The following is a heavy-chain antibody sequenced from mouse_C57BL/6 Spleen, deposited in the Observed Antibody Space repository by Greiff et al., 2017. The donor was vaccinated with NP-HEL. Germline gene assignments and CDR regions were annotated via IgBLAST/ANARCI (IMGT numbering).Heavy chain of an antibody. D-gene: IGHD2-5*01. Sequence: VQLQQSGAELMKPGASVKLSCKATGYTFTGYWIEWVKQRPGHGLEWIGEILPGSGSTNYNEKFKGKATFTADTSSNTAYMQLSSLTTEDSAIYYCARRRGTYYSNYEAMDYWGQGTSVTVSS. J-gene: IGHJ4*01. CDR2: ILPGSGST. CDR3: ARRRGTYYSNYEAMDY. CDR1: GYTFTGYW. V-gene: IGHV1-9*01.